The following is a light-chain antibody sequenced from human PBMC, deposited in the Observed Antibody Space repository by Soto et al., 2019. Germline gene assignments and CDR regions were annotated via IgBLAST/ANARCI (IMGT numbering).Light chain of an antibody. CDR1: QSVNIY. V-gene: IGKV3-11*01. CDR3: HQRINWPTT. J-gene: IGKJ5*01. Sequence: EIVMTQSPATLSVSPGERATLSCRASQSVNIYLAWYQQKPGQAPRLLIFGASSRATGIPARFSGSGSGTEFNLTISSLEPEDFAIYYCHQRINWPTTFGQGTRLEI. CDR2: GAS.